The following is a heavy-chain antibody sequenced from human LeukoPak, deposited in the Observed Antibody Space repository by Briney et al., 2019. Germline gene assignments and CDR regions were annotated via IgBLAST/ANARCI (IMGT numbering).Heavy chain of an antibody. CDR2: IYTSGST. J-gene: IGHJ4*02. CDR1: GGSISSGSYY. V-gene: IGHV4-61*02. Sequence: SETLSLTCTVSGGSISSGSYYWSWIRQPAGKGLEWIGRIYTSGSTNYNPSLKSRVTISVDTSKNQFSLKLSSVTAADTAVYYCANGGYNSPSYNYWGQGTLVTVSS. CDR3: ANGGYNSPSYNY. D-gene: IGHD1-1*01.